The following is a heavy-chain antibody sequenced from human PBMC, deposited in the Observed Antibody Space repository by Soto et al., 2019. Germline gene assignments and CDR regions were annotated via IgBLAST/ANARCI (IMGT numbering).Heavy chain of an antibody. CDR1: GCSLSGYA. CDR2: ISGSGATT. J-gene: IGHJ4*01. D-gene: IGHD5-12*01. CDR3: VKEGGGYTKWHFDY. Sequence: EVQLLESGGGSVQPGGSLRLSCAASGCSLSGYAMAWGRQAPGKGLEWVSGISGSGATTYYADSVKGRCTISRDNSKNTLSLQVNRLSAEDAAVDYCVKEGGGYTKWHFDYCGHGSLVTVSS. V-gene: IGHV3-23*01.